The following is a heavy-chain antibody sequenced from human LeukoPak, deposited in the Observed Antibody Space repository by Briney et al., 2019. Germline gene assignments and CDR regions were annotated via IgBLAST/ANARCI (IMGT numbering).Heavy chain of an antibody. D-gene: IGHD4-17*01. CDR3: ARDVHGDYGSGWFDP. Sequence: ASVKVSCKASGYTFTGYYMHWVRQAPGQGLEWMGWINPNSGGTNYAQKFQGRVTMTRDTSISTAYMGLSTLRSDDTAVYYCARDVHGDYGSGWFDPWGQGTLVSVSS. CDR1: GYTFTGYY. CDR2: INPNSGGT. V-gene: IGHV1-2*02. J-gene: IGHJ5*02.